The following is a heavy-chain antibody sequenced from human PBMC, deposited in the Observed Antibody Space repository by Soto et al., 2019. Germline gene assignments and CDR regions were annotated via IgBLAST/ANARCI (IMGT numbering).Heavy chain of an antibody. J-gene: IGHJ4*02. CDR2: ILPIFGRT. CDR3: ATGGRGYSYAPRFYFEY. CDR1: GAIFSSNA. D-gene: IGHD5-18*01. Sequence: QVQLVQSGAEVKKPGSSVKVTCKASGAIFSSNAISWVRQAPGQGLEWMGGILPIFGRTNYAQKFQGTVTIPADESTRSAYIELSSLKSEDTAVYYCATGGRGYSYAPRFYFEYWGQGTLVTVSS. V-gene: IGHV1-69*01.